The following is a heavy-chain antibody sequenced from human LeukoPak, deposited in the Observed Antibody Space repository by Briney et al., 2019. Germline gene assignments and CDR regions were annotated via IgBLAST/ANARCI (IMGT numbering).Heavy chain of an antibody. CDR3: ARESTVTTLYYFDY. D-gene: IGHD4-17*01. V-gene: IGHV1-69*04. J-gene: IGHJ4*02. CDR1: GGTFSSYA. Sequence: ASVKVSCKASGGTFSSYAISWVRQAPGRGLEWMGRIIPILGIANYAQKFQGRVTITADKSTSTAYMELSSLRSEDTAVYYCARESTVTTLYYFDYWGQGTLVTVSS. CDR2: IIPILGIA.